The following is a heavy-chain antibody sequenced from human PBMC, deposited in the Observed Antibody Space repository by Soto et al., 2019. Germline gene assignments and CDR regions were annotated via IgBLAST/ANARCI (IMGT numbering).Heavy chain of an antibody. CDR2: INPNSGGT. CDR1: GYTFTGYY. Sequence: QVQLVQSGAEVKKPGASVKVSCKASGYTFTGYYMHWVRQAPGRGLEWMGWINPNSGGTNYAQKFQGRVTMTRDTSISTAYMELSRLRSDDTAVYYCARPSDFDSLFRGAFDIWGQGTMVTVSS. D-gene: IGHD3-9*01. V-gene: IGHV1-2*02. CDR3: ARPSDFDSLFRGAFDI. J-gene: IGHJ3*02.